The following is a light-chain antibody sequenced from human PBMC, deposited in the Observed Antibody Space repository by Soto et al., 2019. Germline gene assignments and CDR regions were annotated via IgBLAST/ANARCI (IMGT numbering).Light chain of an antibody. CDR3: QQRTNRPPIT. CDR1: QSVGSY. Sequence: EIVLTQSPATLSLSPGERGTLSCRASQSVGSYLAWYQQKPGQAPRLLIFNTSNRATGIPARFSGSGSGTDFTLTISGLEPEDFAVYYCQQRTNRPPITFGQGTRLEIK. J-gene: IGKJ5*01. V-gene: IGKV3-11*01. CDR2: NTS.